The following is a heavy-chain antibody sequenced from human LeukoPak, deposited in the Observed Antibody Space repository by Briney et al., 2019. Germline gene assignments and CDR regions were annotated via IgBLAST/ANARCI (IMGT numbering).Heavy chain of an antibody. CDR3: VRAYWDP. Sequence: GRSLRLSCAASGFTFSSYAMHWVRQAPGKGLEWVAVISYDGSNKYYADSVKGRFTISRDNSKNTLYLQMNSLRAEDTAVYYCVRAYWDPWGQGTLVTVSS. J-gene: IGHJ4*02. CDR1: GFTFSSYA. V-gene: IGHV3-30-3*01. CDR2: ISYDGSNK. D-gene: IGHD1-26*01.